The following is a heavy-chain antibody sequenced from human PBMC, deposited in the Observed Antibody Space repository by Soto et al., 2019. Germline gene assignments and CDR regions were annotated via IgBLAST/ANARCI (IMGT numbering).Heavy chain of an antibody. CDR3: VKDSTVSGVRQGLDF. V-gene: IGHV3-9*01. Sequence: RRSLRLSCAVHGFTFDDYAMHWVRQAPGKGLEWVAGIIWNSAYIVYADSVKGRFTISRDNAKNSLHLQMDSLRAEDTDLYYCVKDSTVSGVRQGLDFSGPGPLVTVS. J-gene: IGHJ4*02. CDR1: GFTFDDYA. CDR2: IIWNSAYI. D-gene: IGHD6-19*01.